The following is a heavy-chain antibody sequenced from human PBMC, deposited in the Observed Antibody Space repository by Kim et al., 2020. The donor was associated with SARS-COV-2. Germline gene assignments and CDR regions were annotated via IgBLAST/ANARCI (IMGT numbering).Heavy chain of an antibody. Sequence: GGSLRLSCAASGFTFSSYWMSWVRQAPGKGLEWVANIKQDGSEKYYVDSVKGRFTISRDNAKNSLYLQMNSLRAEDTAVYYCARVNCGGDCHGYNWFDPWGQGTLVTVSS. D-gene: IGHD2-21*02. J-gene: IGHJ5*02. V-gene: IGHV3-7*01. CDR1: GFTFSSYW. CDR2: IKQDGSEK. CDR3: ARVNCGGDCHGYNWFDP.